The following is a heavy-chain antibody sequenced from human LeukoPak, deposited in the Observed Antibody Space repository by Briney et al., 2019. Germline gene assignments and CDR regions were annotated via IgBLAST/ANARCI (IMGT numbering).Heavy chain of an antibody. CDR1: GFTLSTYA. CDR3: ARGMTGSYFGHFDY. D-gene: IGHD1-26*01. V-gene: IGHV3-23*01. J-gene: IGHJ4*02. Sequence: PGGSLRLSCAASGFTLSTYAMSWVRQAPGKGLEWVSAITSSGGGTYYADSVKGRFTISRDNGKNSLYLQMNSLRAEDTAVYYCARGMTGSYFGHFDYWGQGTLVTVSS. CDR2: ITSSGGGT.